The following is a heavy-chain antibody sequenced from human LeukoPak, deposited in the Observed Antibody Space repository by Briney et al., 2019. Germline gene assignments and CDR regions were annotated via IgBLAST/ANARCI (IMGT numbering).Heavy chain of an antibody. CDR1: GFTFTTYW. Sequence: GGSLRLSCAASGFTFTTYWMAWVRQAPGKGLEWVANVKGDESAKHQADSVKGRFTISRDNAQNSVYLQMSSLRVEDTAVYYCARDVGGSLDYWGQGTLVTVSS. J-gene: IGHJ4*02. V-gene: IGHV3-7*01. D-gene: IGHD1-26*01. CDR3: ARDVGGSLDY. CDR2: VKGDESAK.